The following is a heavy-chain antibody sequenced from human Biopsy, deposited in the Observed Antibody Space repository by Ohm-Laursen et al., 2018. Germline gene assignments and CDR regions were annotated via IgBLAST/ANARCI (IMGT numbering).Heavy chain of an antibody. CDR3: ARAGRYCSGGGCYSWFDS. CDR2: IRDIANSYTT. Sequence: SLRLSCAASGFSFSDNYMDWVRQAPGKGLEWVGRIRDIANSYTTDYAASVKGRFTISRDDSKNSLYLQMNSLKTEDTALYYCARAGRYCSGGGCYSWFDSWGQGTLVTVSS. D-gene: IGHD2-15*01. J-gene: IGHJ5*01. CDR1: GFSFSDNY. V-gene: IGHV3-72*01.